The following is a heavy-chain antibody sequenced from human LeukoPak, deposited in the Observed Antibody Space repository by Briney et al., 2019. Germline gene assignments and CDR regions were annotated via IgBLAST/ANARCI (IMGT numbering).Heavy chain of an antibody. CDR2: ISYDGSNK. V-gene: IGHV3-30*18. CDR1: GFTFSSYG. D-gene: IGHD3-3*01. Sequence: GGSLRLSCAASGFTFSSYGMHWVRQAPGKGLEWVAVISYDGSNKYYADSVKGRFTISRDNSKNTLYLQMNSLRAEDTAVYYCAKDGGLGYWGQGTLVTVSS. CDR3: AKDGGLGY. J-gene: IGHJ4*02.